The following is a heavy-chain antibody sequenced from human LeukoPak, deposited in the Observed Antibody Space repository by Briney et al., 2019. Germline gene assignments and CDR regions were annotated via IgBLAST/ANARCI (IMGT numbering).Heavy chain of an antibody. Sequence: GGSLRLSCAASGFTFSSYWMNWVRQAPGKGLEWVANIKQDGSEKYYVDSVKGRFTISRDNAKNSLYLQMNSLRAEDTAVYYCARDQKDIVVVPAAIYYYYYMDVWGKGTTVTVSS. CDR3: ARDQKDIVVVPAAIYYYYYMDV. CDR2: IKQDGSEK. V-gene: IGHV3-7*01. J-gene: IGHJ6*03. CDR1: GFTFSSYW. D-gene: IGHD2-2*01.